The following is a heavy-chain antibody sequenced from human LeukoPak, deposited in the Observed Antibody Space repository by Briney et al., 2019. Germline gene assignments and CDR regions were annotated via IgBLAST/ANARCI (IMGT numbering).Heavy chain of an antibody. CDR1: GGQISRYY. D-gene: IGHD2-2*01. CDR3: AIARYANAWYAFDI. Sequence: PSETLSLTCTVSGGQISRYYWSWIRQPPGKGLEWIAYLSHSGSSDSNPSLTSRVTTLVDTSKNQFSLKLTSVTAADTAVYYCAIARYANAWYAFDIWGHGTMVTVSS. V-gene: IGHV4-59*01. CDR2: LSHSGSS. J-gene: IGHJ3*02.